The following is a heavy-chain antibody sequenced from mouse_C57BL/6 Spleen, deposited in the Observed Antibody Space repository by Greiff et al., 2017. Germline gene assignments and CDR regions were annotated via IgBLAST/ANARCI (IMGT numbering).Heavy chain of an antibody. Sequence: QVQLQQSGAELARPGASVKLSCKASGYTFTSYGISWVKQRTGQGLEWIGEIYPRSGNTYYNEKFKGKATFTADTSSNTAYMQLSSLTTEDSAIYYCARGGFYYGSSYYFDYWGQGTTRTVSS. J-gene: IGHJ2*01. CDR1: GYTFTSYG. D-gene: IGHD1-1*01. V-gene: IGHV1-81*01. CDR2: IYPRSGNT. CDR3: ARGGFYYGSSYYFDY.